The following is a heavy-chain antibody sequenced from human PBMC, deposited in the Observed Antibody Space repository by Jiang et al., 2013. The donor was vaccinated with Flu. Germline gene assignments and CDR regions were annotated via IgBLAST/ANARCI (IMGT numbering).Heavy chain of an antibody. CDR2: INHSGST. CDR3: ARELGTGFDYYYGMDV. J-gene: IGHJ6*02. D-gene: IGHD7-27*01. V-gene: IGHV4-34*01. Sequence: LLKPSETLALTCAVYGGSFSGYYWSWIRQSPGKGLEWIGEINHSGSTSYNPSLKSRVTISVGTSKKQFSLKLSSVTAADTAVYYCARELGTGFDYYYGMDVWGQGTTVTVSS. CDR1: GGSFSGYY.